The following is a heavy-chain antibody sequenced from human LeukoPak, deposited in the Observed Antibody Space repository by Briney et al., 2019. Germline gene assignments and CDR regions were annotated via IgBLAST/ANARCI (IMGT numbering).Heavy chain of an antibody. D-gene: IGHD2-2*01. CDR2: ISSSSSYI. V-gene: IGHV3-21*01. Sequence: GGSLRLSCAASGFTFSSYSMNWVRQAPGKGLEWVSSISSSSSYIYYADSVKGRFTISRDNAKNSLYLQMNSLRAEDTAVYYCARDIYCSSTSCYAESYWGQGTLVTVSS. J-gene: IGHJ4*02. CDR3: ARDIYCSSTSCYAESY. CDR1: GFTFSSYS.